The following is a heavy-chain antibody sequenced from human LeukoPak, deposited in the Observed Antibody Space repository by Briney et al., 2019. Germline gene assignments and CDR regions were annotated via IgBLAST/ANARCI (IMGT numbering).Heavy chain of an antibody. V-gene: IGHV1-46*01. CDR1: GYTFTSYY. J-gene: IGHJ4*02. D-gene: IGHD3-22*01. CDR2: INPSGGAP. CDR3: ARKVYASNDYYYEYYLDY. Sequence: GASVKVSCKASGYTFTSYYVHWVRQAPGQGLEWMGMINPSGGAPSYAQKFQDGVTMTRDTSTSTVYMEVSSLRSEDTAVYYCARKVYASNDYYYEYYLDYWGQGTLVTVSS.